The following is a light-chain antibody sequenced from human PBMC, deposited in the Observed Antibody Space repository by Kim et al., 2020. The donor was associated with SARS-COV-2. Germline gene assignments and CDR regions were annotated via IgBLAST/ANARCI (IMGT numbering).Light chain of an antibody. CDR1: QGISSY. CDR3: QQYYGSPLT. V-gene: IGKV1-8*01. Sequence: ASTGDRVTITCRASQGISSYLAWYQQKPGRAPKVLIHAASTLQSGVPSRFSGSGSGTEFSLTISCLQSEDFATYYCQQYYGSPLTFGGGTKVEIK. CDR2: AAS. J-gene: IGKJ4*01.